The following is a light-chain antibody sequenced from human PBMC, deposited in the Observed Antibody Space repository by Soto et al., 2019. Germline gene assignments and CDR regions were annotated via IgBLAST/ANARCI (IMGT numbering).Light chain of an antibody. CDR2: DVS. CDR3: SSYSSISTWV. CDR1: SSDVGGYNY. V-gene: IGLV2-14*01. J-gene: IGLJ3*02. Sequence: QSALTQPASVSGSPGQSITISCTGTSSDVGGYNYVSWYQQHPGKAPKLMIYDVSNRPSGVSNRFSGSKSDNTASLTISGLQAEDEADYYCSSYSSISTWVFGGGTKLTVL.